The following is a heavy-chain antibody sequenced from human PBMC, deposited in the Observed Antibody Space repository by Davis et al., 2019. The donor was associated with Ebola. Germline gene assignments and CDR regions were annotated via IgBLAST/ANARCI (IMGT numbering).Heavy chain of an antibody. V-gene: IGHV1-69*13. CDR3: ALWFREAFYYGMDV. CDR1: GYTFTSYG. CDR2: IIPIFGTA. Sequence: SVKVSCKASGYTFTSYGISWVRQAPGQGLEWMGGIIPIFGTANYAQKFQGRVTITADESTSTAYMELSSLRSEDTAVYYCALWFREAFYYGMDVWGQGTTVTVSS. J-gene: IGHJ6*02. D-gene: IGHD3-10*01.